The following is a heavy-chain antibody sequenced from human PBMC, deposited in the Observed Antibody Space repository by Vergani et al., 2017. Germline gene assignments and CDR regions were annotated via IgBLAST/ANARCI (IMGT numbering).Heavy chain of an antibody. CDR3: VRDVRVSRT. J-gene: IGHJ3*01. Sequence: LHLVESGGGVVEPGRSLRLSCEASDFSLSAHYMNWIRQAPGKGLEWVSSISGNNDDVYYADSVKGRFTISRDNAKNSLYLDMSSLRAEDTAVYYCVRDVRVSRTWGQGTLVAVSS. CDR2: ISGNNDDV. CDR1: DFSLSAHY. V-gene: IGHV3-21*01.